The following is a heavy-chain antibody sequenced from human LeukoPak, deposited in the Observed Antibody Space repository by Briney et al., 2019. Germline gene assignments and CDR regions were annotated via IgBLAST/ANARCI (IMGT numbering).Heavy chain of an antibody. CDR3: ARDMVRGGGDY. Sequence: GGSLRLSCAASGFTFSSYSMNWVRQAPGKGLEWVSSIGSSSSYIYYADSVKGRFTISRDNAKNSLYLQMNSLRAEDTAVYYCARDMVRGGGDYWGQGTLVTVSS. D-gene: IGHD3-10*01. CDR1: GFTFSSYS. J-gene: IGHJ4*02. CDR2: IGSSSSYI. V-gene: IGHV3-21*01.